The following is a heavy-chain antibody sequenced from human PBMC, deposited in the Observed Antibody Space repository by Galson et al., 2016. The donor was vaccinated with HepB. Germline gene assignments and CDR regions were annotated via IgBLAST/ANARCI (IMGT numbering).Heavy chain of an antibody. D-gene: IGHD1-14*01. Sequence: APGKGLEWVSLISGDGVTYYADSVKSRFTISRDHSDNSLYLQMNSLRAEDTAIYYCARHGHIESEIYPGSMDVWGQGTTVTVSS. J-gene: IGHJ6*02. CDR2: ISGDGVT. CDR3: ARHGHIESEIYPGSMDV. V-gene: IGHV3-53*01.